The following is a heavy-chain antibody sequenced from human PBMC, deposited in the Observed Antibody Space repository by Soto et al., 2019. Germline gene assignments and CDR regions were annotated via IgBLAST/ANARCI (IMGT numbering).Heavy chain of an antibody. Sequence: PSETLSLTCTVSGGSISSYYWSWIRQPPGKGLEWIGYIYYSGSTNYNPSLKSRVTISVDTSKNHFSLKLSSVTAADTAVYYCARDRRRRNSSGYQGRSYYYYGMDVWGQGTTVTVSS. CDR2: IYYSGST. CDR3: ARDRRRRNSSGYQGRSYYYYGMDV. V-gene: IGHV4-59*01. D-gene: IGHD6-19*01. J-gene: IGHJ6*02. CDR1: GGSISSYY.